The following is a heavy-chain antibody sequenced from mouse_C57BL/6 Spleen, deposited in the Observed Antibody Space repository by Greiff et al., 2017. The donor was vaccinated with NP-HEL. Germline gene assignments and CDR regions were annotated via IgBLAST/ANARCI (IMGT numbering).Heavy chain of an antibody. V-gene: IGHV2-2*01. Sequence: VQLQQSGPGLVQPSQSLSITCTVSGFSLTSYGVHWVRQSPGKGLEWLGVIWSGGSTDYNAAFISRLSISKDNSKSQVFFKMNSLQADDTAIYYCARNSYPYYFDYWGQATTLTVSS. J-gene: IGHJ2*01. CDR3: ARNSYPYYFDY. CDR1: GFSLTSYG. D-gene: IGHD2-10*01. CDR2: IWSGGST.